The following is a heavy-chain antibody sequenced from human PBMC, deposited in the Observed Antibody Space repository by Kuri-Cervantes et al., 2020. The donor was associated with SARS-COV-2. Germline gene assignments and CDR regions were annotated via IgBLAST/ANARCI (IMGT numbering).Heavy chain of an antibody. V-gene: IGHV4-61*09. CDR3: ARWNYDFWSGYYYPLIDY. CDR2: IYTSGST. J-gene: IGHJ4*02. Sequence: SETLSLTCTVSGGSISSGSYYWSWIRQPAGKGLEWIGYIYTSGSTNYNPSLKSRVTISADTSKNQFSLKLSSVTAADTAVYYCARWNYDFWSGYYYPLIDYWGQGTLVTVSS. CDR1: GGSISSGSYY. D-gene: IGHD3-3*01.